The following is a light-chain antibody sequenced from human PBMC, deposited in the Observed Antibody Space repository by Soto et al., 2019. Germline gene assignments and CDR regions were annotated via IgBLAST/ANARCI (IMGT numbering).Light chain of an antibody. J-gene: IGKJ4*01. Sequence: DIPLTQSPSSVSASIGDRVTMTCRASQGVTRWLAWYQQKPGKVPKLLIYTASTLQSGVPSRFSASGFGTDFTLTISSLQPEDFATYYCQQANTYPLTFGGGTKVEIK. CDR3: QQANTYPLT. V-gene: IGKV1-12*01. CDR2: TAS. CDR1: QGVTRW.